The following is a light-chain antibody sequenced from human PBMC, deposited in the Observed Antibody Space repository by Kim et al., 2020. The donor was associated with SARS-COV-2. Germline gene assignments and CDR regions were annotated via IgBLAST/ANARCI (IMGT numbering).Light chain of an antibody. CDR1: KLGDKY. CDR3: QAWDSSTHNYV. Sequence: SPGQTASITCSGYKLGDKYVSWYQQKPGQSPVVVIYQDNRRPSGIPERFSGSNSGNTATLTISGTQAMDEADYYCQAWDSSTHNYVFGAGTKVTVL. CDR2: QDN. V-gene: IGLV3-1*01. J-gene: IGLJ1*01.